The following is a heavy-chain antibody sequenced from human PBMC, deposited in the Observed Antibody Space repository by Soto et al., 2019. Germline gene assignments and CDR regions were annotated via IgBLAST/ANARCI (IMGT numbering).Heavy chain of an antibody. D-gene: IGHD3-3*01. J-gene: IGHJ5*02. CDR2: ISSSSSTI. CDR3: ARSYYDFWSGYSDWFDP. Sequence: GGSLRLSCAASGFTFSSYSMNWVRQAPGKGLEWVSYISSSSSTIYYADSVKGRFTISRDNAKNSLYLQMNSLRAEDTAVYYCARSYYDFWSGYSDWFDPWGQGTLVTVSS. CDR1: GFTFSSYS. V-gene: IGHV3-48*01.